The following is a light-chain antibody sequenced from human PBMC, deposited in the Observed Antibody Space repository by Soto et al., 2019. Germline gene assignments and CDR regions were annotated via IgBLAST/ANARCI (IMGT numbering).Light chain of an antibody. CDR3: QQYYDWPPYT. Sequence: EIVMTQSPATVSVSPGDRATLSCRASQSIATHLAWYQQKPGQPPRLLIFGASIRATGVPARYSGSGSGTEFSRTNSRLQYEDFAGYYCQQYYDWPPYTFGQGTKLEIK. CDR2: GAS. V-gene: IGKV3-15*01. CDR1: QSIATH. J-gene: IGKJ2*01.